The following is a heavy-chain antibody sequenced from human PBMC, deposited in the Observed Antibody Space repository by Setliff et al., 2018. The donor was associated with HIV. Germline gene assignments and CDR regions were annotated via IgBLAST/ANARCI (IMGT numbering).Heavy chain of an antibody. J-gene: IGHJ4*02. Sequence: GESLKISCKGSGYSFTSYWIGWVRQMPGKGLEWMGIIYPGDSDTRYSPSFQGQVTVSADKSISTAYLQWSSLKASDTAMYYCARRMWQQDSKFMYYFDYWGQGTLVTVSS. CDR1: GYSFTSYW. V-gene: IGHV5-51*01. CDR3: ARRMWQQDSKFMYYFDY. CDR2: IYPGDSDT. D-gene: IGHD6-13*01.